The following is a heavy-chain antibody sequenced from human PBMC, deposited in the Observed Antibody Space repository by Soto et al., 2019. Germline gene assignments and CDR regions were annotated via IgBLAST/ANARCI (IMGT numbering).Heavy chain of an antibody. V-gene: IGHV4-4*08. CDR2: VYTSGNT. CDR3: ERGARYSGSYLAP. J-gene: IGHJ5*02. Sequence: PSETLSLTCTVSGGAIRNYYWSWIRQTPGKGLEWIGSVYTSGNTNYNPSLKSRVAISADTSKNQFSLKLTSMAAADTAVYYCERGARYSGSYLAPWGQGSLVTSPQ. CDR1: GGAIRNYY. D-gene: IGHD1-26*01.